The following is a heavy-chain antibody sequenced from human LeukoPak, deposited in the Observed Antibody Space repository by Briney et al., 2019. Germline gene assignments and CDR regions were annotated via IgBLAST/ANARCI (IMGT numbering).Heavy chain of an antibody. D-gene: IGHD5-12*01. V-gene: IGHV4-39*01. CDR2: IYYSGST. CDR1: GASISGSGYY. CDR3: AKSRGYGLIDY. Sequence: SETLSLTCAVSGASISGSGYYWGWIRQPPGKGLEWIVNIYYSGSTYYNASLQSRVTISIDMSKNEFSLRLTSVTAADTAMYYCAKSRGYGLIDYWGQGTLVTVSS. J-gene: IGHJ4*02.